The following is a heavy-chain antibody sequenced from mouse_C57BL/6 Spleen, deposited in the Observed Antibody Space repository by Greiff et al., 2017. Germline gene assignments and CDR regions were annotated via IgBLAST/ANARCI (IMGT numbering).Heavy chain of an antibody. CDR3: ARRAGYFDY. Sequence: QVQLQQPGAELVKPGASVKMSCKASGYTFTSYWITWVKQRPGQGLEWIGDIYPGSGSTNYNEKFKSKATLTVYTSSSPAYMQLSSLTSEDSAVYYCARRAGYFDYWGQGTTLTVSS. CDR2: IYPGSGST. V-gene: IGHV1-55*01. CDR1: GYTFTSYW. J-gene: IGHJ2*01. D-gene: IGHD3-3*01.